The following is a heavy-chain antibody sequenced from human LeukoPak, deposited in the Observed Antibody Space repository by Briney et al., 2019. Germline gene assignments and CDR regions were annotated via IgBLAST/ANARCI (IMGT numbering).Heavy chain of an antibody. CDR3: AKEAQLLSNPLEDV. CDR1: GFTFSSYS. V-gene: IGHV3-48*01. CDR2: ISSSSSTI. Sequence: GGSLRLSCAASGFTFSSYSMNWVRQAPGKGLEWVSYISSSSSTIYYADSVKGRFTISRDNAKNTLYLQMNSLRAEDTAVYYCAKEAQLLSNPLEDVWGKGTTVTVSS. D-gene: IGHD2-2*01. J-gene: IGHJ6*04.